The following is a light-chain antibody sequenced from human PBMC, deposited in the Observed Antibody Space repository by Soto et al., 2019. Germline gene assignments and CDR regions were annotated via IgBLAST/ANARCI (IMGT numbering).Light chain of an antibody. V-gene: IGLV2-14*03. J-gene: IGLJ1*01. CDR1: SSDVGYYNY. Sequence: QSALTQPASVSGSPGQSITISCTGTSSDVGYYNYVSWYQQHPGKAPKLMIYDVHYRPSGVSDRFSGSKSGNTASLTLSGLQEEDEADYYCSSYTSSSTLVFGTGTKVTVL. CDR2: DVH. CDR3: SSYTSSSTLV.